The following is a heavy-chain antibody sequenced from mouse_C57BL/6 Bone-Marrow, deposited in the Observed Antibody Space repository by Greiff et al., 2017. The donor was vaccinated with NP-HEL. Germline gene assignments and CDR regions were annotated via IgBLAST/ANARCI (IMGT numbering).Heavy chain of an antibody. V-gene: IGHV1-52*01. CDR1: GYTFTSYW. D-gene: IGHD2-2*01. CDR3: ARWGVTKGFAD. CDR2: IDSSDSET. J-gene: IGHJ3*01. Sequence: QVQLQQPGAELVRPGSSVKLSCKASGYTFTSYWMHWVKQRPIQGLEWIGNIDSSDSETHYNQKFKDKATLTVDKSSSTAYMQLSSLSSEDSAVYYCARWGVTKGFADWGQGTLVTVSA.